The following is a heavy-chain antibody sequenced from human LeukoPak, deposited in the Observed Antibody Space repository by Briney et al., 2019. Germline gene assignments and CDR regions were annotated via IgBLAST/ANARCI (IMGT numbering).Heavy chain of an antibody. V-gene: IGHV3-7*01. Sequence: PGGSLRLSCVASGFNFSTFWMAWVRQTPGKGLEWVADMNADGSEKHYLDSVKGRFTISRDNAKNSVYLQMNNLRVEDTATYYCTKGGHLDYWGQGTLVTVSS. J-gene: IGHJ4*02. D-gene: IGHD3-16*01. CDR1: GFNFSTFW. CDR3: TKGGHLDY. CDR2: MNADGSEK.